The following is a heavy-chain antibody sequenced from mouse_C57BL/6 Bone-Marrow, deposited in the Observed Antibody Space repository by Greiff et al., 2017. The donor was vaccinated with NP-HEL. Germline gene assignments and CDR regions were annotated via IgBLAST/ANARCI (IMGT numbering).Heavy chain of an antibody. V-gene: IGHV5-12*01. CDR1: GFTFSDYY. CDR2: ISNGGGST. Sequence: DVQLVESGGGLVQPGGSLKLSCAASGFTFSDYYMYWVRQTPEKRLEWVAYISNGGGSTYYPDTVKGRFTISRDNAKNTLYLQMSRMKSEDTAMYYCARHTPAYWGQGTLVTVSA. CDR3: ARHTPAY. J-gene: IGHJ3*01.